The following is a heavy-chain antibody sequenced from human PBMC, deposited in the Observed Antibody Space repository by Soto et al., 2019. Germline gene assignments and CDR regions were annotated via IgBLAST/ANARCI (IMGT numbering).Heavy chain of an antibody. Sequence: QLQLQESGSGQVKPSQTLSLTCAVSGGSISSGGYSCSWIRQPPGKGLEWIGYIYHSGSTYYNPSLKSRVTISVDRSKNQFSLKLSSVTAADTAVYYCARGNVVAIDYWGQGTLVTVST. J-gene: IGHJ4*02. D-gene: IGHD2-21*01. CDR1: GGSISSGGYS. V-gene: IGHV4-30-2*01. CDR3: ARGNVVAIDY. CDR2: IYHSGST.